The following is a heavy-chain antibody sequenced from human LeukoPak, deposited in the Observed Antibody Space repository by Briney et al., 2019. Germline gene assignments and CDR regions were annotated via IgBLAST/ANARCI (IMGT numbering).Heavy chain of an antibody. V-gene: IGHV1-46*01. J-gene: IGHJ1*01. CDR3: ASLSMHCGGDCYPR. CDR1: GYTFTSYD. CDR2: INPSGGST. Sequence: SVKGSCKASGYTFTSYDMHWVGQAPGQGVEGMGIINPSGGSTSYAPTFQGRVTMTRDTSTSPVYMELSSLSSEDTAVYDCASLSMHCGGDCYPRWGQGTLVTVSS. D-gene: IGHD2-21*02.